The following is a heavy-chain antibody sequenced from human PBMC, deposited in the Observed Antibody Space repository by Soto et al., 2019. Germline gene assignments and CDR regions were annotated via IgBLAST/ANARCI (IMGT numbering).Heavy chain of an antibody. V-gene: IGHV3-66*01. Sequence: EVQLVESGGGLVQPGGSLRLSCAASGFTVSSNYMSWVRQAPGKGLEWVSVIYSGGITYYADSVKGRFTISRDNSKNTLFLQMYSLRAEDTAVYYCARDQYYDILTGYEYGMDVWGQGTTVTVSS. CDR1: GFTVSSNY. CDR2: IYSGGIT. CDR3: ARDQYYDILTGYEYGMDV. J-gene: IGHJ6*02. D-gene: IGHD3-9*01.